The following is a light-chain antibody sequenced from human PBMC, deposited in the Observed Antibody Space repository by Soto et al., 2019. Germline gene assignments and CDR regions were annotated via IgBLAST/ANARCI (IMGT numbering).Light chain of an antibody. CDR2: STS. V-gene: IGKV1-27*01. CDR3: QKYNSAKET. J-gene: IGKJ1*01. Sequence: DIQMTQSPSSLSASVGDRVTITCRASQAIDNYLAWYQQKPGKVPTVLIYSTSTLKSGVPSRFSGSGSGTDFTLTLSSLQPEDVATYYCQKYNSAKETFGQGTKVEI. CDR1: QAIDNY.